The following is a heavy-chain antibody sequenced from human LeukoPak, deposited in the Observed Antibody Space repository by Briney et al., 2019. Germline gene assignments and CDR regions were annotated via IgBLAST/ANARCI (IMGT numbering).Heavy chain of an antibody. CDR3: ARDSGSYYTDPFDY. V-gene: IGHV3-11*04. Sequence: GGSLRLSCAASGFTFSDYYMSWIRQAPGKGLEWVSYISSSGSTIYYADSVKGRFTISRDNVKNALYLQMNSVRAEDTAVYYCARDSGSYYTDPFDYWGQGTLVTVSS. CDR2: ISSSGSTI. CDR1: GFTFSDYY. D-gene: IGHD1-26*01. J-gene: IGHJ4*02.